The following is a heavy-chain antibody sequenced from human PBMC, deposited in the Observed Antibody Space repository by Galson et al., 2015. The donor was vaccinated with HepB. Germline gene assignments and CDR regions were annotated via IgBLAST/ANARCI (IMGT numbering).Heavy chain of an antibody. CDR1: GFTFSTFW. CDR3: AVHWDYFDSSGYRHFDH. Sequence: SLRLSCAVSGFTFSTFWMSWVRQAPGKGLEWVANIKEDGSEKYYVDSVKGRFTISRDNSKNSLYLQMNSLRAEDTAVYYCAVHWDYFDSSGYRHFDHWGQGNLVTVSS. CDR2: IKEDGSEK. V-gene: IGHV3-7*01. J-gene: IGHJ4*02. D-gene: IGHD3-22*01.